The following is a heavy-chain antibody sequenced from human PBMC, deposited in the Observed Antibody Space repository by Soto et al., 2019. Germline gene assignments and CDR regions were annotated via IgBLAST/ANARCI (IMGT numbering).Heavy chain of an antibody. CDR1: NGSISSYY. CDR2: IYYSGST. V-gene: IGHV4-59*01. CDR3: AREPNYFDY. J-gene: IGHJ4*02. Sequence: SETLSLTCTVSNGSISSYYWSWIRQPPGKGLEWIGYIYYSGSTNYNPSLKSRVTMTTDTSTSTAYMELRSLRSDDTAVYYCAREPNYFDYWGQGTLVTVSS.